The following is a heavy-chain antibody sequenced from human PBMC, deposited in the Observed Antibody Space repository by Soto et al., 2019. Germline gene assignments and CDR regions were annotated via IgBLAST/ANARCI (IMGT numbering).Heavy chain of an antibody. CDR3: AREWGLLPYHVMNV. J-gene: IGHJ6*02. V-gene: IGHV4-61*03. CDR1: GDSVTSGSYY. CDR2: ISYTGRT. D-gene: IGHD7-27*01. Sequence: SETLSLTCIVSGDSVTSGSYYWTWLRQPPGKGLEWIGYISYTGRTKYNPSLQSRVTISVDTSKNDFSLNLSSVTAADTAVYFCAREWGLLPYHVMNVWGHGTAVTVSS.